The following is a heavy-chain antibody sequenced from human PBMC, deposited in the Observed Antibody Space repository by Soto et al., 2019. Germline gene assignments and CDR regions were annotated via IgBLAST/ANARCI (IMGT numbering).Heavy chain of an antibody. Sequence: GGSLRLSCAASGFTFSTYWMNWVRQAPGKGLEWVSNIKPDGRGTYYVDSLKGRFTISRDNAKNSLYLQMNNLRAEDTAVYYCAREGRLLGDYDIWGQGTMVTVSS. D-gene: IGHD2-21*01. CDR2: IKPDGRGT. CDR3: AREGRLLGDYDI. V-gene: IGHV3-7*01. J-gene: IGHJ3*02. CDR1: GFTFSTYW.